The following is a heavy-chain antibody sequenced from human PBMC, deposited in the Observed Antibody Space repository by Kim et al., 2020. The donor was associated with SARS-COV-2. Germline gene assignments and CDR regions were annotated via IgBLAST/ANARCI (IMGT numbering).Heavy chain of an antibody. CDR1: GFTFGDYA. V-gene: IGHV3-9*01. J-gene: IGHJ4*02. Sequence: GGSLRLSCAASGFTFGDYAMHWVRQAPGKGLEWVSGISWNSGSIGYADSVKGRFTISRDNAKNSLYLQMNSLRAEDTALYYCAKDHKLRFLEWLSFGGYFDYWGQGTLVTVPS. CDR3: AKDHKLRFLEWLSFGGYFDY. D-gene: IGHD3-3*01. CDR2: ISWNSGSI.